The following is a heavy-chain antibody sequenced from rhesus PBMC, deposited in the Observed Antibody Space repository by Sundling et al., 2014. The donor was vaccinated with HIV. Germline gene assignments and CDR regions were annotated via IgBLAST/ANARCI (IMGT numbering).Heavy chain of an antibody. D-gene: IGHD1-1*01. CDR3: AREGRTWNYGYGLES. CDR2: VFGSIGTT. V-gene: IGHV4-127*01. Sequence: QLQLQESGPGLVKPSETLSLTCTVSGGSISGGYGWTWIRQPPGKGLEWIGHVFGSIGTTYYNPSLRSRVTISADTSKNTFSLRVTSVTAADTAVYYCAREGRTWNYGYGLESWGQGVVVTVSS. J-gene: IGHJ6*01. CDR1: GGSISGGYG.